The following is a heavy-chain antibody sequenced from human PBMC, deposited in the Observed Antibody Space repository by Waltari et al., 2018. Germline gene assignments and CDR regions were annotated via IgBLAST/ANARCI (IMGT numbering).Heavy chain of an antibody. V-gene: IGHV4-38-2*01. CDR3: HVRSVEVDY. CDR1: GYSIGSGYY. D-gene: IGHD1-1*01. Sequence: QVQLQESGPGLVKPSETLSLTCAVSGYSIGSGYYWGWIRQPPGKGLEWIGSIYHSGSTYYNPSLKSRVTISVDTSKNQFSLKLSSVTAADTAVYYCHVRSVEVDYWGQGTLVTVSS. J-gene: IGHJ4*02. CDR2: IYHSGST.